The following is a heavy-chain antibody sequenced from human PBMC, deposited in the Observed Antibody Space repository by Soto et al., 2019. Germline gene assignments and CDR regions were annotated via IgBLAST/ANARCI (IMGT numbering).Heavy chain of an antibody. CDR2: ISYDGSNK. D-gene: IGHD1-26*01. CDR1: GFTLSSYG. V-gene: IGHV3-30*18. Sequence: PGGSLRLSCAASGFTLSSYGMHWVRQAPGKGLEWVAVISYDGSNKYYADSVKGRFTISRDNSKNTLYLQMNSLRAEDTAVYYCAKDHRIVGASHPTWGQGTLVTVSS. J-gene: IGHJ5*02. CDR3: AKDHRIVGASHPT.